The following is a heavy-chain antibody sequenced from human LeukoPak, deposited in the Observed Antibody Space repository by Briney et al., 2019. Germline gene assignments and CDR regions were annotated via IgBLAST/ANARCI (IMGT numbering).Heavy chain of an antibody. Sequence: ASLKVSCKASGDIFTNYYMNWVRQAPGQGLEWMGIINPSGSSTTYAQKFQGRVTMTRDTSTSTVYMELSSLRSEDTAVYYCARDQYMDVWGQGTTVTVSS. CDR1: GDIFTNYY. V-gene: IGHV1-46*01. CDR3: ARDQYMDV. CDR2: INPSGSST. J-gene: IGHJ6*02.